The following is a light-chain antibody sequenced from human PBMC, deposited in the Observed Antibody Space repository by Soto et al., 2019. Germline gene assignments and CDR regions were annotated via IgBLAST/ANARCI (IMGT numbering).Light chain of an antibody. J-gene: IGLJ1*01. CDR1: SSNIGAGYE. V-gene: IGLV1-40*01. CDR3: QSYDSSLSGYV. Sequence: QSVLTQPPSVSGAPGQRVTISCTGSSSNIGAGYEVHWYQQLPGTAPKVLIYGNSNRPSGVPDRLSGSKSGTSASLAITGLQAEDEADYYCQSYDSSLSGYVFGTGTKLTVL. CDR2: GNS.